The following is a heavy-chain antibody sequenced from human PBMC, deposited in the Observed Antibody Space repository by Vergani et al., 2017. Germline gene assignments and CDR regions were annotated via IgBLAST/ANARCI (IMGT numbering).Heavy chain of an antibody. CDR2: IWYDGSNK. Sequence: QVQLVESGGGVVPPGRSLRLSCAASGFTFSSYAMHWVRQAPGKGLEWVAVIWYDGSNKYYADSVKGRFTISRDNSKNTLYLQMNSLRAEDTAVYYCASSRGYYATTHSFDYWGQGTLVTVSS. J-gene: IGHJ4*02. D-gene: IGHD3-10*01. CDR3: ASSRGYYATTHSFDY. V-gene: IGHV3-33*01. CDR1: GFTFSSYA.